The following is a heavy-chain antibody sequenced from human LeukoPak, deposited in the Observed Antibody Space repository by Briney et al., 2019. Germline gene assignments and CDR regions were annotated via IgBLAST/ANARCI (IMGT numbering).Heavy chain of an antibody. CDR3: ARRYVLRYFDWLPYYAMDV. CDR1: GGSISGSSYY. D-gene: IGHD3-9*01. J-gene: IGHJ6*02. CDR2: IYYSGST. Sequence: SETLSLTCTVSGGSISGSSYYWGWIRQPPGKGLEWTGSIYYSGSTYYNPSIKSRVTISVDTSKNQFSLKLSSVTAADTAVYYCARRYVLRYFDWLPYYAMDVWGQGTTVTVSS. V-gene: IGHV4-39*01.